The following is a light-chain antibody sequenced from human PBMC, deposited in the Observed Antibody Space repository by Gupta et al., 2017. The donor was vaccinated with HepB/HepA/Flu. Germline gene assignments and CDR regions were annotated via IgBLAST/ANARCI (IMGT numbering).Light chain of an antibody. CDR1: QSLLHSNGNTY. CDR2: LGS. J-gene: IGKJ4*01. V-gene: IGKV2-28*01. CDR3: MQALQGIT. Sequence: DIVLTQSPLSLPVTPGEPASISCRSSQSLLHSNGNTYLDWYLQEPGQSPQLLIYLGSNRASGVPDRFSGSGSGTDFTLKISRVEAEDVGVYYCMQALQGITFGGGTKVEIK.